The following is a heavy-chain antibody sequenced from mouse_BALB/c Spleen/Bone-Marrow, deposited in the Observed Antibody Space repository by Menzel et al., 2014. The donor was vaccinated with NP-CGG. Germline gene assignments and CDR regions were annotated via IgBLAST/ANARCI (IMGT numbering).Heavy chain of an antibody. CDR2: INPGSSDI. V-gene: IGHV1-54*01. CDR1: GYAFSNYL. D-gene: IGHD1-1*01. CDR3: ARFIATAYAMDY. Sequence: QVQLKQSGAELVRPGTSVKVSCKASGYAFSNYLIEWVKQRPGQGLEWIGVINPGSSDINYNEKFKGKAALTADKSSSTAYMQLSSLTSDDSAVYFCARFIATAYAMDYWGQGTSVTVSS. J-gene: IGHJ4*01.